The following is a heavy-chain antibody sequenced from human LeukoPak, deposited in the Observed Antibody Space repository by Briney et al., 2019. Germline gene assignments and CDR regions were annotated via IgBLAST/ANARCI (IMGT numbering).Heavy chain of an antibody. CDR1: GFTFSDYY. D-gene: IGHD6-19*01. CDR3: AKDLRWLVRGLGLARGAFDI. V-gene: IGHV3-11*01. Sequence: GGSLRLSCAASGFTFSDYYMSWIRQAPGKGLEWVSYISSSGSTIYYADSVKGRFTISRDNAKNSLYLQMNSLRAEDTAVYYCAKDLRWLVRGLGLARGAFDIWGQGTMVTVSS. CDR2: ISSSGSTI. J-gene: IGHJ3*02.